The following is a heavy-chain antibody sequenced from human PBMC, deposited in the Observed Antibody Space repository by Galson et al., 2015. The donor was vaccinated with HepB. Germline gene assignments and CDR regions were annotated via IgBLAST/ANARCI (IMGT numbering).Heavy chain of an antibody. D-gene: IGHD1-1*01. Sequence: SETLSLTCTVSGDSISNNIYWVWIRQPPGKGLEWIGSTYYRGSTTYNPSLKSRVAISIDTSKNLFSLTLSAVTAADTAIYYCTREVQPTANDAFDVWGRGTMVTVSS. J-gene: IGHJ3*01. CDR2: TYYRGST. V-gene: IGHV4-39*01. CDR3: TREVQPTANDAFDV. CDR1: GDSISNNIY.